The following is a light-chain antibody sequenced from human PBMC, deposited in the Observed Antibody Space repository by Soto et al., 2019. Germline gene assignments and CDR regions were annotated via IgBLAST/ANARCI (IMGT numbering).Light chain of an antibody. CDR1: SSDVGGYNY. V-gene: IGLV2-8*01. J-gene: IGLJ2*01. CDR2: EVS. CDR3: SSYGGSNPVV. Sequence: QSALTQPPSASGSPGQSVTISCTGSSSDVGGYNYVSWYQQHPGKAPKHMIYEVSKRPSGVPDRLSGSKSGNTASLTVSGLQAEYEADYYCSSYGGSNPVVFGGGTKLTVL.